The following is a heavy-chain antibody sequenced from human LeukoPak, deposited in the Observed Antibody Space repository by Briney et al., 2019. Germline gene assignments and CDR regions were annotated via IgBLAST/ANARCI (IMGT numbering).Heavy chain of an antibody. CDR3: ARGGGYVSWDY. V-gene: IGHV4-39*07. Sequence: SETLSLTCTVSGGSISSSSYYWGWIRQPPGKGLEWIGSIYYSGSTYYNPSLKSRVTISVDTSKNQFSLKLSSVTAADTAVYYCARGGGYVSWDYWGQGTLVTVSS. J-gene: IGHJ4*02. D-gene: IGHD3-16*01. CDR2: IYYSGST. CDR1: GGSISSSSYY.